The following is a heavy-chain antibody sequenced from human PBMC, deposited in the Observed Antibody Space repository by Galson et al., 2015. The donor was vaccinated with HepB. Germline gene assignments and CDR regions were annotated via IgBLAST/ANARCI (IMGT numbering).Heavy chain of an antibody. V-gene: IGHV3-30*04. CDR1: GFTFSSYA. Sequence: SLRLSCAASGFTFSSYAMHWVRQAPGKGLEWVAVISYDGSNKYYADSVKGRFTISRDNSKNTLYLQMNSLRTEDTAVYYCARGGRFWFGELLYLDFDYWGQGTLVTVSS. CDR3: ARGGRFWFGELLYLDFDY. CDR2: ISYDGSNK. D-gene: IGHD3-10*01. J-gene: IGHJ4*02.